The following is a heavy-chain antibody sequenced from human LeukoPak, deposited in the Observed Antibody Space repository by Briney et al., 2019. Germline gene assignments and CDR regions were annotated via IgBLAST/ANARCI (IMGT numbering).Heavy chain of an antibody. CDR2: IYTSGST. Sequence: PSETLSLTCTVSGGSISSYYWSWIRQPAGKGLEWIGRIYTSGSTNYNPSLKSRVTMSVDTSKNQFSLKLSSVTAADTAVYYCAREGPKWIQLRVPFDHWGQGALVTVSS. CDR1: GGSISSYY. V-gene: IGHV4-4*07. D-gene: IGHD5-18*01. CDR3: AREGPKWIQLRVPFDH. J-gene: IGHJ4*02.